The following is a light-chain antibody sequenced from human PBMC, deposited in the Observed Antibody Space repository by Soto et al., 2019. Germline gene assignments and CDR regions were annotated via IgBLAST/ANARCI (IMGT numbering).Light chain of an antibody. CDR2: GAS. Sequence: EIVLTQSPGTLSLSPGERATLSCRATQTISSNYLAWYQQKPGQAPKLLIHGASTRATGIPDRFSGSGSGTDFTLTISRLEPEDFAVYYCQQYGGSPPFTFGPGTKVDLK. J-gene: IGKJ3*01. V-gene: IGKV3-20*01. CDR3: QQYGGSPPFT. CDR1: QTISSNY.